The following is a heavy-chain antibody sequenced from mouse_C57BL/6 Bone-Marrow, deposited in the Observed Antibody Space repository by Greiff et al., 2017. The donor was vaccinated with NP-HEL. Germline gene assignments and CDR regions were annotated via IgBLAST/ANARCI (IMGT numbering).Heavy chain of an antibody. J-gene: IGHJ1*03. CDR3: AKGSSYSWYFDV. V-gene: IGHV1-81*01. CDR2: IYPRSGNT. D-gene: IGHD1-1*01. CDR1: GYTFTSYG. Sequence: VQVVESGAELARPGASVKLSCKASGYTFTSYGISWVKQRTGQGLEWIGEIYPRSGNTYYNEKFKGKATLTADKSSSTAYMELRSLTSEDSAVYFCAKGSSYSWYFDVWGTGTTVTVSS.